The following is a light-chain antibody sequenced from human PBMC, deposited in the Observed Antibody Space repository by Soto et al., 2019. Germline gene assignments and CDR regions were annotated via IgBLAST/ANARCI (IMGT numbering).Light chain of an antibody. V-gene: IGKV1-5*03. CDR2: KAS. CDR3: QQYDSYSWT. J-gene: IGKJ1*01. Sequence: DIQMTQSPSTLSASVGDIVTITCRASQSINIWLAWYQQKPGKAPKLLIYKASTLESGVPSRFSGSGSGTEFTLTISSLEPDDFATYYCQQYDSYSWTFGQGTKVEIK. CDR1: QSINIW.